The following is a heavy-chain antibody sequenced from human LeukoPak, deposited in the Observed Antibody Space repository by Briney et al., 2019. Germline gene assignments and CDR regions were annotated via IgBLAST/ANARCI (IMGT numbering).Heavy chain of an antibody. CDR3: AREWLRSLDY. D-gene: IGHD5-12*01. CDR2: VLYHGSSE. J-gene: IGHJ4*02. V-gene: IGHV3-33*01. Sequence: PGGSLRLSCVASGFTFRSYDMHWVRQAPGKGLEWVAVVLYHGSSEYYADSVKGRFTISRDNAKNTLYLQINSLRAEDTAVYYSAREWLRSLDYWGQGTPVTVSS. CDR1: GFTFRSYD.